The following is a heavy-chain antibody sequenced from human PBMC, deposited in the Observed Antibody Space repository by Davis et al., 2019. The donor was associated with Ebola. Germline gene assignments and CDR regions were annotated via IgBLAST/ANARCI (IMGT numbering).Heavy chain of an antibody. D-gene: IGHD3-10*01. J-gene: IGHJ6*04. Sequence: AASVKVSCKASGGTLSSYTISWVRQAPGQGLEWMGGIIPIFGTANYAQKFQGRITITADESTSTAYMELSSLRSEDTAVYYCARDLGDYGIDVWGKGTTVTVSS. CDR2: IIPIFGTA. CDR3: ARDLGDYGIDV. CDR1: GGTLSSYT. V-gene: IGHV1-69*13.